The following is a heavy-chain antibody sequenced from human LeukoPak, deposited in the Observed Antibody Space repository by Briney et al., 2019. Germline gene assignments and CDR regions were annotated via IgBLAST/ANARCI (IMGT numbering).Heavy chain of an antibody. V-gene: IGHV3-15*01. CDR3: TTARPLIYCSGGSCYHVHFDY. D-gene: IGHD2-15*01. J-gene: IGHJ4*02. Sequence: GGSLRLSCAASGFTFSNAWMSWVRQAPGKGLEWVGRIKSKTDGGTTDYAAPVKGRFTISRDDSKNTLYPQMNSLKTEDTAVYYCTTARPLIYCSGGSCYHVHFDYWGQGTLVTVSS. CDR1: GFTFSNAW. CDR2: IKSKTDGGTT.